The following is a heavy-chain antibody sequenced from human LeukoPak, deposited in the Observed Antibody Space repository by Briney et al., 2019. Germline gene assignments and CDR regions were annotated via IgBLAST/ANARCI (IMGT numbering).Heavy chain of an antibody. CDR1: GYTFTIYY. D-gene: IGHD2-2*02. CDR3: ARNPPYCTSTDCYNDY. Sequence: ASVKVSCKASGYTFTIYYMHWVRQAPGQGLEWMGWINPNSGATTYAQRFQGRVTMTRDTSISTAYMELSGLTSDDTGVYYCARNPPYCTSTDCYNDYWGQGTLVTVSS. CDR2: INPNSGAT. V-gene: IGHV1-2*02. J-gene: IGHJ4*02.